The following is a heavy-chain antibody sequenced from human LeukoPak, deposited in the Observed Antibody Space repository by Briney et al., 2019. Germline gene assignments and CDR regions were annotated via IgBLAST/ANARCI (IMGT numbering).Heavy chain of an antibody. J-gene: IGHJ4*02. CDR2: IYYSGRN. D-gene: IGHD3-10*01. V-gene: IGHV4-31*03. CDR1: GGSISSGGYY. CDR3: ARGMFGSGSYYDY. Sequence: TSETLSLTCTVSGGSISSGGYYWTWIRQHPGGGLEWIGYIYYSGRNYYNPSLKSRVTISVDTSENQFSLKLSSVTAADTAVYYCARGMFGSGSYYDYWGQGTLVTVSS.